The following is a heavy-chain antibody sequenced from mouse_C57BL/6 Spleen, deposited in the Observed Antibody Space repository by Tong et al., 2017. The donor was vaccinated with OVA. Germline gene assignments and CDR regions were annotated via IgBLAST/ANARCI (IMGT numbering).Heavy chain of an antibody. D-gene: IGHD2-5*01. CDR1: EYEFPSHD. CDR2: ISDGGSYT. V-gene: IGHV5-4*01. Sequence: EVQLQESGGGLVQPGESLKLSCESNEYEFPSHDMSWVRQTPEKRLEWVATISDGGSYTYYPDNVKGRFTISRDNAKINLYLQMSHLKSEDTAMYYCARDPYYSNYAGGDYWGQGTTLTVSS. CDR3: ARDPYYSNYAGGDY. J-gene: IGHJ2*01.